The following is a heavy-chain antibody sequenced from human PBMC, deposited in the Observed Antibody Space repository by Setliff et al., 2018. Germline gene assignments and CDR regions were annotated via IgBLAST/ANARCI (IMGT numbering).Heavy chain of an antibody. Sequence: SETLSLTCTVSGGSISTYYWSWIRQPPGKGLEWIGYIYYSGRTNYSPSLRSRVTISVDTSKNQFSLKVSSVTAADTAVYYCARHENDYGDYDDAFDIWGQGTMVTVSS. CDR2: IYYSGRT. V-gene: IGHV4-59*08. D-gene: IGHD4-17*01. CDR1: GGSISTYY. CDR3: ARHENDYGDYDDAFDI. J-gene: IGHJ3*02.